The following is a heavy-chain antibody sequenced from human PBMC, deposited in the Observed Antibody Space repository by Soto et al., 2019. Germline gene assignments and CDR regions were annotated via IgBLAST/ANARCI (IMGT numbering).Heavy chain of an antibody. CDR3: ARQHQFYSRRFGPPNWFDH. CDR2: IYYSGST. D-gene: IGHD4-4*01. CDR1: GGSISSSSYY. Sequence: PSETLSLTCTVSGGSISSSSYYWGWIRQPPGKGLEWIGSIYYSGSTYYNPSLKSRVTISVDTSKNQFSLKLSSVTAADTAVYYCARQHQFYSRRFGPPNWFDHWAQGTLVTVSS. V-gene: IGHV4-39*01. J-gene: IGHJ5*02.